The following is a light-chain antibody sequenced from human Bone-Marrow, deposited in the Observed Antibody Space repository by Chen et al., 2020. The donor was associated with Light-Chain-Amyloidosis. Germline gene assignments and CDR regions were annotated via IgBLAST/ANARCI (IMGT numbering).Light chain of an antibody. CDR1: NIGSTS. Sequence: SYVLTQPSSVSVAPGQTATIACGGNNIGSTSVHWYQQTPGQAPLLVFYDDSDRPSGIPERLSGSNSGNTAALTISRVEAGDEADYYCQVWDRSSDRPVCGGGTKLTVL. V-gene: IGLV3-21*02. CDR2: DDS. J-gene: IGLJ3*02. CDR3: QVWDRSSDRPV.